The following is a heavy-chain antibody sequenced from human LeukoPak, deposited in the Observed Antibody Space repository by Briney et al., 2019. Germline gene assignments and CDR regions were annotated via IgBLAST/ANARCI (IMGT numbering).Heavy chain of an antibody. D-gene: IGHD3-22*01. CDR1: GGTFSSYA. CDR3: ARDLPPYYDSSGYPSDAFDI. J-gene: IGHJ3*02. CDR2: IIPIFGTA. V-gene: IGHV1-69*13. Sequence: GASVKVSCKASGGTFSSYAISWVRQAPGQGLEWMGGIIPIFGTANYAQKFQGRVTITADESTSTAYMELSSLRSEDTAVYYCARDLPPYYDSSGYPSDAFDIWGQGTMVTVSS.